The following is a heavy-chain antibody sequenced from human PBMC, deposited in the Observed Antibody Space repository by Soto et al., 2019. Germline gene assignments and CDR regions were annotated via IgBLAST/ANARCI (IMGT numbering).Heavy chain of an antibody. Sequence: GESLKISCKGSGYSFTSYWIGWVRQMPGKGLEWMGTIYPGDSDTRYSPSFQGQVTISADKSISTAYLQWSSLKASDTAMYYCALVWFGELFPLDYWGQGTLVTVSS. CDR3: ALVWFGELFPLDY. CDR2: IYPGDSDT. D-gene: IGHD3-10*01. CDR1: GYSFTSYW. V-gene: IGHV5-51*01. J-gene: IGHJ4*02.